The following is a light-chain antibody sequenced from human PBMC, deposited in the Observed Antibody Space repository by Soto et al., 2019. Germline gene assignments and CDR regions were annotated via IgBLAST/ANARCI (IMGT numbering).Light chain of an antibody. V-gene: IGKV1-9*01. CDR1: QGIISY. CDR3: QQLNSYPRT. Sequence: DIQLTQSPSFLSASVGDRVTITCRASQGIISYLAWYQQNPGKAPKLLIYAASTLQSGVPSRFSGSGSGTEFTLTISSLQPEDFATYYCQQLNSYPRTFGQGTKVEIK. J-gene: IGKJ1*01. CDR2: AAS.